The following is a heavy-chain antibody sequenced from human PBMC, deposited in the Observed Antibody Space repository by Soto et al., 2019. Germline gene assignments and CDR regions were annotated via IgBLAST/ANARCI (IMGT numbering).Heavy chain of an antibody. CDR2: IIPIFGTA. Sequence: SVKVSCKASGCTFSSYAISWVRQAPGQGLEWMGGIIPIFGTANYAQKFQGRVTITADKSTSTAYMELSSLRSEDTAVCYCARALRASSGGSCYTHWFDPWGQGTLVTVSS. J-gene: IGHJ5*02. V-gene: IGHV1-69*06. D-gene: IGHD2-15*01. CDR3: ARALRASSGGSCYTHWFDP. CDR1: GCTFSSYA.